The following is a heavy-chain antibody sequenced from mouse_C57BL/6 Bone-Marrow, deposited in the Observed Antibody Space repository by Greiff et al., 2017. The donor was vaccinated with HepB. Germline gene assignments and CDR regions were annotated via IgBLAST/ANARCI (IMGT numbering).Heavy chain of an antibody. V-gene: IGHV1-81*01. CDR2: IYPRSGNT. D-gene: IGHD2-2*01. J-gene: IGHJ3*01. CDR3: ARYDYGYDEGVAY. Sequence: QVQLQQSGAELARPGASVKLSCKASGYTFTSYGISWVKQRTGQGLEWIGEIYPRSGNTYYNEKFKGKATLTADKSSSTAYMELRSLTSEDSAVYFCARYDYGYDEGVAYWGQGTLVTVSA. CDR1: GYTFTSYG.